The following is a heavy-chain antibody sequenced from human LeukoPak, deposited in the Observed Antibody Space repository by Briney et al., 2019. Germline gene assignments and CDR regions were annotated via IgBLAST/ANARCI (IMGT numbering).Heavy chain of an antibody. CDR1: GYTFTSYY. D-gene: IGHD2-8*01. J-gene: IGHJ4*02. V-gene: IGHV1-46*01. Sequence: ASVKVSCKASGYTFTSYYMHWVRQAPGQGLEWMGIINPSGGSTSYAQKFQGRVTMTRDMSTSTVYMELSSLRSEDTAVYYCARDLRGRSYCTNGVCLVNWGQGTLVTVSS. CDR2: INPSGGST. CDR3: ARDLRGRSYCTNGVCLVN.